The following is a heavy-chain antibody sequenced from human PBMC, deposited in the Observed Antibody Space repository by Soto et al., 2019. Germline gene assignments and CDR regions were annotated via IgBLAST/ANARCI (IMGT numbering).Heavy chain of an antibody. CDR2: IIPIFETA. V-gene: IGHV1-69*06. CDR3: ARAPGRSSNKWRVRRVADGYYYRMDV. Sequence: QVQLVQSGAEVKKPGSSVKVSCRASGGTFSSYGISWVRQAPGQGLEWMGGIIPIFETAKYAQKFQGRVTITADKSKSTAYMEVSSLSSEDSAVYYCARAPGRSSNKWRVRRVADGYYYRMDVWGQGTTVTVSS. CDR1: GGTFSSYG. D-gene: IGHD2-2*01. J-gene: IGHJ6*02.